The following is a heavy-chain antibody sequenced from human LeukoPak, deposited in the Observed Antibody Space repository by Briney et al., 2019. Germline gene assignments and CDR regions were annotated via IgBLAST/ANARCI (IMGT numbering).Heavy chain of an antibody. J-gene: IGHJ4*02. CDR1: GYTFTSYG. D-gene: IGHD4-17*01. CDR3: ARDRATTVTTWAEIDY. CDR2: NSAYNGNT. V-gene: IGHV1-18*01. Sequence: GASVNVSCKASGYTFTSYGISWVRQAPGQGLEWMGWNSAYNGNTNYAQKLQGRVTMTTDTSTSTAYMELRSLRSDDTAVYYCARDRATTVTTWAEIDYWGQGTLVTVSS.